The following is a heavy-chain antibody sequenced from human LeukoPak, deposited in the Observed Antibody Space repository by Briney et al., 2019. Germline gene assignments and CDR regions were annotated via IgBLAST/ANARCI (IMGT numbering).Heavy chain of an antibody. CDR2: ISWNSGSI. CDR1: GFTFDDYA. J-gene: IGHJ6*03. Sequence: PGGSLRLSCAASGFTFDDYAMHWVRQAPGKGLEWVSGISWNSGSIGYADSVKGRFTISRDNAKNSLYLQMNSLRAEDMALYYCAKDKDGSGSFYYMDVWGKGTTVTVSS. CDR3: AKDKDGSGSFYYMDV. V-gene: IGHV3-9*03. D-gene: IGHD3-10*01.